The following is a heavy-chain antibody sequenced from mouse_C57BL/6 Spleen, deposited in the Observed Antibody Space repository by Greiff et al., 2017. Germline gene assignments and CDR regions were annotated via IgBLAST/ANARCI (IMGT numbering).Heavy chain of an antibody. D-gene: IGHD3-3*01. CDR1: GYTFTSYW. V-gene: IGHV1-52*01. J-gene: IGHJ3*01. CDR2: IDPSDSAT. CDR3: AREGWDGAWFAY. Sequence: QVQLQQPGAELVRPGSSVKLSCKASGYTFTSYWMHWVKQRPKQGLEWIGNIDPSDSATHYNQKFKDKATLTVDKSSSTAYMQLSSLTSEDAAVYYGAREGWDGAWFAYWGQGTMVTVSA.